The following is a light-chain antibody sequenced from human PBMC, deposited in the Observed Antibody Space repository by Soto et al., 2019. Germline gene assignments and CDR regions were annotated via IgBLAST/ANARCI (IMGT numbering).Light chain of an antibody. V-gene: IGLV2-14*03. CDR3: SSYISSSTPYV. J-gene: IGLJ1*01. Sequence: ALTQPASVSGSPGQSITISCTGTSSDFGGYNFVSWYQHHPGKAPRLMIFGVSDRPSGVSDRFSGSKSGNTASLTISGLQAEDEADYYCSSYISSSTPYVFGTGTKVTVL. CDR1: SSDFGGYNF. CDR2: GVS.